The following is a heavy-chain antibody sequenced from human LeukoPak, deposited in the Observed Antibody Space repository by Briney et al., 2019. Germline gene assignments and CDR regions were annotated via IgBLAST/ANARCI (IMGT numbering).Heavy chain of an antibody. D-gene: IGHD1-26*01. V-gene: IGHV3-7*01. CDR1: GFTFSSYW. CDR3: ARDIGVGATRTFDY. J-gene: IGHJ4*02. CDR2: IKQDGSDK. Sequence: GGSLRLSCTASGFTFSSYWMSWVRLAPGKGLEWVANIKQDGSDKYYVDSVKGRFTISRDNAKNSLYLQMNSLRAEDTAVYYCARDIGVGATRTFDYWGQGTLVTVSS.